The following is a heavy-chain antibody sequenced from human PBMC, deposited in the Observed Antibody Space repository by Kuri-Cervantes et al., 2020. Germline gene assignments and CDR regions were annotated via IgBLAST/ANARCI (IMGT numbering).Heavy chain of an antibody. CDR2: IWYDGSIK. J-gene: IGHJ6*02. V-gene: IGHV3-33*01. CDR1: GFTFSSYG. CDR3: ARGALWFGDYRAYGMDV. Sequence: GGSLRLSCAASGFTFSSYGMHWVRQAPGKGLEWVAVIWYDGSIKYYADSVKGRFTISRDNSKNTLYLQMNSLRAEDTAVYYCARGALWFGDYRAYGMDVWGQGTTVTVSS. D-gene: IGHD3-10*01.